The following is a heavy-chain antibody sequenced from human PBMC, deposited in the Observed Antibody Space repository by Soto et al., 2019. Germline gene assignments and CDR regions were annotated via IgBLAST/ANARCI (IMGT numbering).Heavy chain of an antibody. CDR1: GGSVNSGGYH. J-gene: IGHJ6*02. CDR2: IYFSGST. Sequence: SETLPVTCTDSGGSVNSGGYHWSWIRQHPGNGLEWIGDIYFSGSTYYNPSLKSRVTISIDTSTNHFSLHLSALTDADTAVYYCARAPIPNWNYYGMDVWGQGTTVTVSS. D-gene: IGHD1-1*01. V-gene: IGHV4-31*03. CDR3: ARAPIPNWNYYGMDV.